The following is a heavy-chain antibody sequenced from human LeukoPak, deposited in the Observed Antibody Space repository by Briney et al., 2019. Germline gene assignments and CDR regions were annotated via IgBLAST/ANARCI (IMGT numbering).Heavy chain of an antibody. V-gene: IGHV4-59*08. J-gene: IGHJ4*02. CDR3: ARGLYSSSWYPNN. Sequence: NPSETLSLTCTVSGGSISSDYWNWIRQPPGKGLEWIGYIYYSGSTSYNPSLKSRVTISVDTSKNQFSLKLSSVTAADTAVYYCARGLYSSSWYPNNWGQGTLVTVTS. CDR2: IYYSGST. D-gene: IGHD6-13*01. CDR1: GGSISSDY.